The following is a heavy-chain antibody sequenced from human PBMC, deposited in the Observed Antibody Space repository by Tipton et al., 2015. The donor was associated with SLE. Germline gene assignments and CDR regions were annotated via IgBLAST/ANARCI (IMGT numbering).Heavy chain of an antibody. CDR2: MSYSGST. Sequence: GLVKPSQTLSLTCTVSGGSISNDDYYWTWIRQHPGKGLEWIGHMSYSGSTYYNPSLKSRITISVDTSKNHFSLKLSSVTAADTAVYYCARGVVGGYDYFDHWGQGTLVTVSS. CDR3: ARGVVGGYDYFDH. V-gene: IGHV4-31*03. CDR1: GGSISNDDYY. J-gene: IGHJ4*02. D-gene: IGHD5-12*01.